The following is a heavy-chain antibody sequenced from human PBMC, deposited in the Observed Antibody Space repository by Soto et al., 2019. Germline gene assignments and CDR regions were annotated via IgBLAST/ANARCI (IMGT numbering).Heavy chain of an antibody. CDR2: IYHRGST. Sequence: KPSETLSLTCAVSGGSISGSSFYWGWIRQPPEKGLESIGSIYHRGSTYYSPSLKSRVTISVDTSKNQFSLKLSSVTAADTAVYYCARHFHLTTGYCPSSSCYHFDYWGQGTLVTVSS. J-gene: IGHJ4*02. V-gene: IGHV4-39*01. CDR3: ARHFHLTTGYCPSSSCYHFDY. D-gene: IGHD2-2*01. CDR1: GGSISGSSFY.